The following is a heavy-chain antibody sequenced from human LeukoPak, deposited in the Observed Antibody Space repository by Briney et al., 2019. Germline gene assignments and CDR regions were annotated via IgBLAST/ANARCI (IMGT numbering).Heavy chain of an antibody. J-gene: IGHJ4*02. Sequence: SETLSLTCTVSGGSISSYYWSWIRQPPGKGLEWIGYINYSGSTNYNPSLKSRVTISVDTSKNQFSLKLSSVTAADTAVYYCARLDYGSGSFLPLPHYFDYWGQRTLVTVSS. CDR3: ARLDYGSGSFLPLPHYFDY. D-gene: IGHD3-10*01. V-gene: IGHV4-59*08. CDR2: INYSGST. CDR1: GGSISSYY.